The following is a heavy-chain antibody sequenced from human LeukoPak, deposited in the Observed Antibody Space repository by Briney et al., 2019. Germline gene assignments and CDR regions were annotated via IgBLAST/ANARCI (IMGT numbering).Heavy chain of an antibody. CDR2: IIPIFGTA. J-gene: IGHJ4*02. D-gene: IGHD3-22*01. Sequence: SVKVSCKASGGTFSSYAISWVRQAPGQGLEWMGRIIPIFGTANYAQKFQGRVMITTDESTSTAYMELSSLRSEDTAVYYCARDSQVHYYDSSGYYYRSWGQGTLVTVSS. CDR1: GGTFSSYA. CDR3: ARDSQVHYYDSSGYYYRS. V-gene: IGHV1-69*05.